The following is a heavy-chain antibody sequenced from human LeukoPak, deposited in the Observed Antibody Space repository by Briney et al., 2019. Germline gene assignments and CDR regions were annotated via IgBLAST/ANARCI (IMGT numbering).Heavy chain of an antibody. CDR1: GGSISRSNW. Sequence: SETLSLTCAVSGGSISRSNWWSWVRQPPGKGLEWIGEIYHSGSTNYNPSLKSRVTISVDKSKNHFSLKLSSVTAADTAVYYCAKVRPRGSTYGFDYWGQGTLVTVSS. J-gene: IGHJ4*02. D-gene: IGHD3-10*01. CDR2: IYHSGST. CDR3: AKVRPRGSTYGFDY. V-gene: IGHV4-4*02.